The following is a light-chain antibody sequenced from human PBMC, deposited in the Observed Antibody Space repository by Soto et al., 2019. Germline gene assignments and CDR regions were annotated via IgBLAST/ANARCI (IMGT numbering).Light chain of an antibody. CDR2: DAS. V-gene: IGKV3-11*01. J-gene: IGKJ1*01. CDR3: QQRSKWPSWT. Sequence: EIFLTQSPAPPSSSPAEIAPLSCTASQSVSSYLAWYQQKPGQAPRLLIYDASTRPTGIPARFSGSGSGTDFTLTISSLEPADFAVYYCQQRSKWPSWTFGQGTQL. CDR1: QSVSSY.